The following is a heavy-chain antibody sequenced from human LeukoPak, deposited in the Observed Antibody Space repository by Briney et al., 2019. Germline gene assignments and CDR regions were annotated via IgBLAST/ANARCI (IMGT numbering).Heavy chain of an antibody. Sequence: PSETLSLTCTVSGGSISSYYWSWIRQPAGKRLEWIGRIYTSGSTNCNPSLKSRVTMSVDTSKNQFSLKLSSVTAADTAVYYCARGGSVVVRSWFDPWGQGTLVTVSS. CDR2: IYTSGST. J-gene: IGHJ5*02. CDR3: ARGGSVVVRSWFDP. CDR1: GGSISSYY. V-gene: IGHV4-4*07. D-gene: IGHD2-15*01.